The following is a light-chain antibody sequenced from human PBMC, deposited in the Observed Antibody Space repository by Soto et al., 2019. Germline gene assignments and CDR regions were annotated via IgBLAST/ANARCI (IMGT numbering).Light chain of an antibody. CDR1: LSVSSY. CDR3: QHRSVWPLT. Sequence: EIVLTQFPATLSLSPGDGATLSCRASLSVSSYLAWYQQKRGQAPRLLIYDSSNRATGIPARFSGSGSGTDFSLIISSLEPEDFADYYCQHRSVWPLTFGGGTKVEIK. CDR2: DSS. V-gene: IGKV3-11*01. J-gene: IGKJ4*01.